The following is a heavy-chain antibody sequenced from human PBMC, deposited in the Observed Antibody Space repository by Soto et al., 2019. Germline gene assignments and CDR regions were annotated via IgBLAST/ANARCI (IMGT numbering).Heavy chain of an antibody. Sequence: GGSLRLSCAASGFTFSSYAMSWVRQAPGKGLEWVSATSGSGGSTYYADSVKGRFTISRDNSKNTLYLQMNSLRAEDTAVYYCAKVHFSQLWPHGMLVSCQATTGSVS. V-gene: IGHV3-23*01. CDR2: TSGSGGST. J-gene: IGHJ6*02. CDR3: AKVHFSQLWPHGMLV. D-gene: IGHD5-18*01. CDR1: GFTFSSYA.